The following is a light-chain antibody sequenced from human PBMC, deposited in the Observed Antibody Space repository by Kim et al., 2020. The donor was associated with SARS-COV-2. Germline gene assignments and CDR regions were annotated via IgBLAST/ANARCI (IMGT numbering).Light chain of an antibody. Sequence: LSLPPGERATLSCRASQSLSRDLAWYQHKPGQTPRLVIFDASTRATGIPSRFSGSGSDTEYSLTISSLQSEDFAVYYCQQYNSRHSFGQGTKLEI. CDR1: QSLSRD. V-gene: IGKV3D-15*01. CDR3: QQYNSRHS. CDR2: DAS. J-gene: IGKJ2*01.